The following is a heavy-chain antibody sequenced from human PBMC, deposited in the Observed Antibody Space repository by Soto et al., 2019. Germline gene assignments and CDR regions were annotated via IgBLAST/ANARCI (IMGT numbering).Heavy chain of an antibody. CDR1: GFTFSDHY. CDR3: ASWESSGYYYYMDV. Sequence: GGSLRLSCAASGFTFSDHYMDWVRQAPGKGLEWVGRTRNKANSYTTEYAASVKGRFTISRDDSKNSLYLQMNSLKTEDTAVYYCASWESSGYYYYMDVWGKGTTVTVSS. J-gene: IGHJ6*03. CDR2: TRNKANSYTT. D-gene: IGHD1-26*01. V-gene: IGHV3-72*01.